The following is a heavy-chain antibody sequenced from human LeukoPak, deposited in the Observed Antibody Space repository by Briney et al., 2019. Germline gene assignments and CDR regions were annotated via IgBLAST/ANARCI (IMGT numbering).Heavy chain of an antibody. CDR3: VSAVHGTTYFDQ. J-gene: IGHJ4*02. V-gene: IGHV5-51*01. D-gene: IGHD2/OR15-2a*01. CDR1: GCSITTYW. Sequence: GESLKISCKGSGCSITTYWIGWVRQMPGKGLEWLGLIYLGDSHASHSPSSFQGQVTISADKSITTAYLQWSSLKASDGAMYYCVSAVHGTTYFDQWGQGILVTVSS. CDR2: IYLGDSHA.